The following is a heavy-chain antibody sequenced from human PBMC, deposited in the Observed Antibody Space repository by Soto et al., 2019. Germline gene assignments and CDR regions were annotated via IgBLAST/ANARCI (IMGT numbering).Heavy chain of an antibody. Sequence: QVQVVESGGGLVKPGGSLRLSCAASGFTFSDYYMNWIRQAPGKGLEWVSYISSSSDYTKYADSVKGRFTISRDNPKSSLYLQMNSLRAEDTAVYYCARGGVRGTTSRGQVYNWGQGTLVNVSS. J-gene: IGHJ4*02. CDR3: ARGGVRGTTSRGQVYN. CDR1: GFTFSDYY. D-gene: IGHD1-7*01. CDR2: ISSSSDYT. V-gene: IGHV3-11*06.